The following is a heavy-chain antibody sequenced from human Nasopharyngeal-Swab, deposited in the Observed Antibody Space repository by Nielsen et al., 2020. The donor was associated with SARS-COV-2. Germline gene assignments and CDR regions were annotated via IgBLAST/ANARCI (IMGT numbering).Heavy chain of an antibody. J-gene: IGHJ4*02. CDR1: GYSFTSYW. Sequence: GGSLRLSCKGSGYSFTSYWIGWVRQMPGKGLEWMAIIYPGDSDTRYSPSFQGQVTISADKSISTAYLQWSSLKASDTAMYYCARRVGYCSGGSCYFDYWGQGTLVTVSS. CDR3: ARRVGYCSGGSCYFDY. D-gene: IGHD2-15*01. CDR2: IYPGDSDT. V-gene: IGHV5-51*01.